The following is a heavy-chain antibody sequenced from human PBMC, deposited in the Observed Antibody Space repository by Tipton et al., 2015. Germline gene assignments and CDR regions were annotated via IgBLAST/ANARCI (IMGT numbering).Heavy chain of an antibody. Sequence: TLSLTCTVSGGSVSTSNYYWGWIRQSPGKGLEWIGYISYSGSTHYNPSLKRRVTISLDTSKNQFSLTLNSVTAADTAVYYCARASIIQGYYHDSILYYLFNSWGQGTLVTVSS. CDR2: ISYSGST. J-gene: IGHJ1*01. CDR1: GGSVSTSNYY. CDR3: ARASIIQGYYHDSILYYLFNS. D-gene: IGHD3-3*01. V-gene: IGHV4-61*01.